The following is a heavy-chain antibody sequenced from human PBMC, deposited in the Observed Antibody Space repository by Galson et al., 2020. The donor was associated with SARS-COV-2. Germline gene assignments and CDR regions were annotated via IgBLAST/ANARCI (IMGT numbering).Heavy chain of an antibody. D-gene: IGHD4-17*01. CDR2: IYYSGST. CDR1: GGSISSSSYY. Sequence: ETSETLSLTCTVSGGSISSSSYYWGWIRQPPGKGLEWIGSIYYSGSTYYNPSLKSRVTISVDTSKHQFSLKLSSVTAADTAVYYCARLDDYGDYRFDYWGQGTLVTVSS. J-gene: IGHJ4*02. V-gene: IGHV4-39*01. CDR3: ARLDDYGDYRFDY.